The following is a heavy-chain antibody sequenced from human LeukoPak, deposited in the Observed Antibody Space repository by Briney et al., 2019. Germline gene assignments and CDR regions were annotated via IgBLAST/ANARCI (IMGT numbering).Heavy chain of an antibody. Sequence: GESLKISCKGSGYSFTSHWIAWVRQMPGKGLEWMAIYHTADSDIRYSPSFQGQVSISADKSISTAYLQWSSLKASDTAMYYCARGYCSSINCPLFDSWGQGTLVTVSS. CDR2: YHTADSDI. CDR3: ARGYCSSINCPLFDS. CDR1: GYSFTSHW. V-gene: IGHV5-51*01. J-gene: IGHJ4*02. D-gene: IGHD2-2*01.